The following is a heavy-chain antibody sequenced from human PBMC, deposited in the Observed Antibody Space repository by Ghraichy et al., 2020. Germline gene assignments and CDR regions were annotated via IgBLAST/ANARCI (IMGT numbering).Heavy chain of an antibody. Sequence: SETLSLTCAVSGGSISSSNWWSWVRQPPGKGLEWIGEIYHSGSTNYNPSLKSRVTISVDKSKNQFSLKLSSVTAADTAVYYCARLQAGQLYYYYYGMDVWGQGTTVTVSS. J-gene: IGHJ6*02. CDR3: ARLQAGQLYYYYYGMDV. CDR1: GGSISSSNW. D-gene: IGHD6-6*01. V-gene: IGHV4-4*02. CDR2: IYHSGST.